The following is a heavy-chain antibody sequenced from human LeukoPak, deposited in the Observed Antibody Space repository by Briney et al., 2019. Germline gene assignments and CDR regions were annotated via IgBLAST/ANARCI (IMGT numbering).Heavy chain of an antibody. J-gene: IGHJ4*02. Sequence: SETLSLTCTVSGGSISSYYWGWLRQPPGKGLEWIGYIYYSGSTIYNPSLKSRVTISVGTSKNQFSLKLSSVTAADTAVYYCASLRNPGDCSGGSCSLPYFDYWGQGTLVTVSS. CDR2: IYYSGST. D-gene: IGHD2-15*01. CDR1: GGSISSYY. V-gene: IGHV4-59*01. CDR3: ASLRNPGDCSGGSCSLPYFDY.